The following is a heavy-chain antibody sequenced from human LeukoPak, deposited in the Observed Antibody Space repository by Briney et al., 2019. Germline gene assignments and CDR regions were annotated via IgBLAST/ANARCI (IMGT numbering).Heavy chain of an antibody. CDR3: ARAEWELGGGLFDY. J-gene: IGHJ4*02. Sequence: ASETLSLTCTVSGGSISSYYWSWIRQPPGKGLEWIGYIYYSGSTNYNPSLKSRVTISVDTSKNQFSLKLSSVTAADTAVYYCARAEWELGGGLFDYWGQGTLVTVSS. V-gene: IGHV4-59*01. CDR2: IYYSGST. CDR1: GGSISSYY. D-gene: IGHD1-26*01.